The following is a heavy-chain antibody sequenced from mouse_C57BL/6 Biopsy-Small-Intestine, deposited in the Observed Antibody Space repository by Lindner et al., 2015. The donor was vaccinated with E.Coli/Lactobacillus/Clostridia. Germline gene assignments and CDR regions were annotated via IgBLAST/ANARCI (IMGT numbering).Heavy chain of an antibody. V-gene: IGHV14-2*01. CDR1: GFNIKDYY. Sequence: VQLQESGAELVKPGASVKLSCTASGFNIKDYYMHWVKQRTEQGLEWIGRIDPEDDETKYAPKFQGKATITTDTSSNSAYLQLSSLTSEDTAVYFCARWGPGYDKGGFYFDSWGQGTTLTVSS. J-gene: IGHJ2*01. D-gene: IGHD2-2*01. CDR3: ARWGPGYDKGGFYFDS. CDR2: IDPEDDET.